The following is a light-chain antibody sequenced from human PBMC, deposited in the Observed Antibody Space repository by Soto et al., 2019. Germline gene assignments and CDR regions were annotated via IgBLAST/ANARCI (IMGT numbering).Light chain of an antibody. CDR2: GAF. CDR1: QIIGTN. J-gene: IGKJ2*01. V-gene: IGKV3-15*01. CDR3: QQYDKWPYT. Sequence: EIVMTQSPVTLSVSPGERVTLSCRTSQIIGTNLAWYQQKPGQAPRLLIYGAFIRAPGFPVRFRGTGSGSEFTLTISSLQSEDGALYFCQQYDKWPYTFGQGTKVDIK.